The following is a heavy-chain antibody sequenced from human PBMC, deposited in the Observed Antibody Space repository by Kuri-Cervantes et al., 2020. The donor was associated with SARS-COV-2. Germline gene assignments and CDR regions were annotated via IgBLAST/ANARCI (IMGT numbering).Heavy chain of an antibody. J-gene: IGHJ6*02. V-gene: IGHV3-30-3*01. Sequence: GGSLRLSCAASGFTFSSYAMHWVRQAPGKGLEWVAVISYDGSNKYYADPVKGRFTISRDNSKNTLYLQMNSLRAEDTAVYYCARDLRGMTDIVVVPAALGLGMDVWGQGTTVTVSS. CDR3: ARDLRGMTDIVVVPAALGLGMDV. D-gene: IGHD2-2*01. CDR1: GFTFSSYA. CDR2: ISYDGSNK.